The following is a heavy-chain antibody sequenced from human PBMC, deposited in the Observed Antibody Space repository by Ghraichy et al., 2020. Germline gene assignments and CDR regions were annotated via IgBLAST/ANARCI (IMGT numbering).Heavy chain of an antibody. J-gene: IGHJ6*03. D-gene: IGHD3-10*01. Sequence: GGSLRLSCGASGFAFRNAWMNWVRQAPGKGLEWVGRIKSKTDGGTTDYVAPVKGRFTISRDDSKNTLYLQMNSLKTEDTAVYYCTTYGSGNSYMPKYYYSYLDVGGKGTTVTVSS. V-gene: IGHV3-15*01. CDR1: GFAFRNAW. CDR2: IKSKTDGGTT. CDR3: TTYGSGNSYMPKYYYSYLDV.